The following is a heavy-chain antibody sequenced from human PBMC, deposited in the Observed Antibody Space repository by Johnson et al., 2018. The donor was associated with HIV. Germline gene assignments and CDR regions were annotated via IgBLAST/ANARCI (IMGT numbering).Heavy chain of an antibody. J-gene: IGHJ3*02. CDR2: IKWNGGST. CDR3: TRDRGYGDAFDI. D-gene: IGHD3-10*01. CDR1: GFTFDDYG. Sequence: VQLVESGGGVVRPGGSLRLSCVASGFTFDDYGMNWVRQVPGKGLEWVSGIKWNGGSTGYADSVKGRFTISRDNAKNSLYLQMNSLRAEDTALYYWTRDRGYGDAFDIWGQGTMVTVSS. V-gene: IGHV3-20*04.